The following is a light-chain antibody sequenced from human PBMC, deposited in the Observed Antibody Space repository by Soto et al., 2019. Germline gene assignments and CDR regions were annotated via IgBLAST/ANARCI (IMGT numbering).Light chain of an antibody. CDR2: SNN. CDR3: AAWDDSLNGLV. Sequence: QSVLTQPPSASGTPGQRVTISCSGSSSNIGSNTVNWYQQLPGTAPKLLIYSNNQRPSGVPDRFSGSKSGTSASLAISGLQAEDDADYYCAAWDDSLNGLVFGRGTKVTVL. J-gene: IGLJ2*01. CDR1: SSNIGSNT. V-gene: IGLV1-44*01.